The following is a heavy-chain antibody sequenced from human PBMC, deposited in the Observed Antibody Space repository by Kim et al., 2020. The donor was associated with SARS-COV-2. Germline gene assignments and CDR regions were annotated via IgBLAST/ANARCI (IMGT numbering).Heavy chain of an antibody. V-gene: IGHV3-73*01. D-gene: IGHD3-9*01. Sequence: GGSLRLSCAASGFTFRGSAMHWVRQASGKGLEWVGRIRSKANSYATAYAASVKGRFTISRDDSKNTAYLQMNSLKTEDTAVYYCTIFYSNILTGGPITYYGMDVWGQGTTVTVSS. CDR3: TIFYSNILTGGPITYYGMDV. CDR1: GFTFRGSA. J-gene: IGHJ6*02. CDR2: IRSKANSYAT.